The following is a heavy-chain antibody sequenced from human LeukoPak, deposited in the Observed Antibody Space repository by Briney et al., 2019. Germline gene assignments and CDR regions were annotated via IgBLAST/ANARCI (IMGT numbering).Heavy chain of an antibody. CDR2: IYYSGST. Sequence: SETLSLTCAVSVVSISSGSYYWGWIRQPPGKGLEWIGSIYYSGSTYYNPSLKSRVTISMDTSKNQFSLRLTSATVADTAVYYCAREGPRGNSQFDYWGQGTLVTVSS. J-gene: IGHJ4*02. CDR3: AREGPRGNSQFDY. V-gene: IGHV4-39*02. CDR1: VVSISSGSYY. D-gene: IGHD2/OR15-2a*01.